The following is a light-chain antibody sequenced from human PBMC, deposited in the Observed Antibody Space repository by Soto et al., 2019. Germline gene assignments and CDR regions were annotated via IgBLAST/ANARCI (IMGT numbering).Light chain of an antibody. J-gene: IGKJ1*01. CDR2: GAS. Sequence: EIIMTQSPATLSVSPGERATLSCRASQSVSSNLAWYQQKPGQAPRLIIYGASTRATDIPPRFSASGSGTEFTLIISSLQSEDFAVYYCQQYNYWPRTVGQGTKVDIK. CDR3: QQYNYWPRT. V-gene: IGKV3-15*01. CDR1: QSVSSN.